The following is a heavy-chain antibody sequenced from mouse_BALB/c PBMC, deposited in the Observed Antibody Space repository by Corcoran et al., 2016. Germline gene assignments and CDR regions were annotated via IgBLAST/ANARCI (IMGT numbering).Heavy chain of an antibody. J-gene: IGHJ2*01. CDR3: ARSAYDGNDFDY. CDR1: GYTFTNYG. D-gene: IGHD2-12*01. CDR2: INTYTGEP. Sequence: QIQLVQSGPELKKPGETVKISCKASGYTFTNYGMNWVKQAPGKGLKWMGWINTYTGEPTYADDFKGRFAFSLETSASTAYLQINNLKNEDMATYFCARSAYDGNDFDYWGQGTTLTVSS. V-gene: IGHV9-1*02.